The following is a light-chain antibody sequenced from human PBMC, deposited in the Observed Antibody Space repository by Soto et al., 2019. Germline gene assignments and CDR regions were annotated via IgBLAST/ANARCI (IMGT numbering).Light chain of an antibody. CDR1: QSVSSSY. CDR2: DVS. CDR3: QQRSNWPRFT. V-gene: IGKV3-11*01. J-gene: IGKJ3*01. Sequence: EIVLTQSPATLSLSPGERATLSCRASQSVSSSYLAWYQQKPGQAPRLLIYDVSNRATGIPARFSGSGSGTDFTLTISSLEPEDFAVYYCQQRSNWPRFTFGPGTKVDIK.